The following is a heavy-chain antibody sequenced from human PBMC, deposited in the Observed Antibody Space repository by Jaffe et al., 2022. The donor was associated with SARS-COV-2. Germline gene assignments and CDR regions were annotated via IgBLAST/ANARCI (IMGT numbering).Heavy chain of an antibody. V-gene: IGHV3-33*01. CDR1: GFAFRNHA. D-gene: IGHD3-22*01. Sequence: QVQLVASGGGVVQSGRSLRLSCAASGFAFRNHAMHWVRQAPGKGLEWMAVIWSDGSYKYYADSVAGRFTIARDNSKNTLYLYLDNLRNDDTAVYYCARDPQQHLTTYYDADAAPPQLNWFDPWGQGTLVTVSS. J-gene: IGHJ5*02. CDR3: ARDPQQHLTTYYDADAAPPQLNWFDP. CDR2: IWSDGSYK.